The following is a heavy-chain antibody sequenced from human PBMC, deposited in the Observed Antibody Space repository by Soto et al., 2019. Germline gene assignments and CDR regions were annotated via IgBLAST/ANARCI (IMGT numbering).Heavy chain of an antibody. CDR3: AKDITVLDSSPIFDY. D-gene: IGHD6-19*01. J-gene: IGHJ4*02. CDR1: GFTFDDYA. CDR2: ISWNSGSI. V-gene: IGHV3-9*01. Sequence: GGSLRLSCAASGFTFDDYAMHWVRQAPGKGLEWVSGISWNSGSIGYADSVKGRFTISRDNAKNSLYLQMNSLRAEDTALYYCAKDITVLDSSPIFDYWGQGTLVTVSS.